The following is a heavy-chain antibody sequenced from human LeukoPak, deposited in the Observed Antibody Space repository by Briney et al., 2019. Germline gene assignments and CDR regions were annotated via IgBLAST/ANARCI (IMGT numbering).Heavy chain of an antibody. D-gene: IGHD7-27*01. CDR2: IIPILGIA. CDR1: GGTFSSYA. V-gene: IGHV1-69*04. J-gene: IGHJ5*02. CDR3: ARDLELGPSWFAP. Sequence: SVKVSCKASGGTFSSYAISWVRQAPGQGLEWMGRIIPILGIANYAQKFRGRVTITAEKSTSTAYMEPSSRRSEDTAVFYCARDLELGPSWFAPWGQGTLVTASS.